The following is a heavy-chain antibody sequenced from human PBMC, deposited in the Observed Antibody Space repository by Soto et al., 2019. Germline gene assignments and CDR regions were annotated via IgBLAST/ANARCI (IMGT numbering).Heavy chain of an antibody. CDR3: ARAPYRHEFRDY. D-gene: IGHD3-10*01. V-gene: IGHV1-8*01. CDR1: GSTFTSYD. CDR2: VNPNSGNT. Sequence: QVQLVQSGAEVKKPGASVKVSCKASGSTFTSYDINCVRPATGQGLEWMGWVNPNSGNTCYSQKFQGRGTMTRNTPISTAYMELTSLRSDETSLYYCARAPYRHEFRDYWCQGTMVTVSS. J-gene: IGHJ4*02.